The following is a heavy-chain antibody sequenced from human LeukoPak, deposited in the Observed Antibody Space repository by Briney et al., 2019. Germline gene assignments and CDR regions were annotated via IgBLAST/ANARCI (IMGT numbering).Heavy chain of an antibody. J-gene: IGHJ5*02. CDR2: IYYSGST. V-gene: IGHV4-30-4*08. Sequence: TSQTLSLTCTVSGGSISSGGYYWSWIRQPPGKGLEWIGYIYYSGSTYYNPSLKSRVTISVDTSKNQFSLKLSSVTAADTAVYYCARVLKYSSSSNWFDPWGQGTLVTVSS. CDR3: ARVLKYSSSSNWFDP. CDR1: GGSISSGGYY. D-gene: IGHD6-6*01.